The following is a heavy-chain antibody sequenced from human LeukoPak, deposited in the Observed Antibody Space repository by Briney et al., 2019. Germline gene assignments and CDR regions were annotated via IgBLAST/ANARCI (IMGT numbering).Heavy chain of an antibody. V-gene: IGHV4-30-4*08. CDR1: GFTFSSYA. Sequence: LRLSCAASGFTFSSYAMSWVRQPPGKGLEWIGYIYYSGSTYYNPSLKSRVTISVDTSKNQFSLKLSSVTAADTAVYYCARDRGYSGYSGGWFDPWGQGTLVTVSS. CDR2: IYYSGST. J-gene: IGHJ5*02. D-gene: IGHD5-12*01. CDR3: ARDRGYSGYSGGWFDP.